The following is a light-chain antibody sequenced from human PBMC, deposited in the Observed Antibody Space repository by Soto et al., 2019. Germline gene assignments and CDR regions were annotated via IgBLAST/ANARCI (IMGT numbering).Light chain of an antibody. CDR3: RSYAGSSPLV. CDR2: EGS. J-gene: IGLJ3*02. Sequence: QSALTQPASVSGSPGQSITISCTGTSSDVGSYNLVSWYQQHPGKAPKLMIYEGSKRPSGVSNRFSGSKSGNTASLTISGVQAEDEADYYCRSYAGSSPLVFGGGTKLTVL. V-gene: IGLV2-23*01. CDR1: SSDVGSYNL.